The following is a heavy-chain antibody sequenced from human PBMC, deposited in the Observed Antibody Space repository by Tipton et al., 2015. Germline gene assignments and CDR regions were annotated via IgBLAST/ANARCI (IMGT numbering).Heavy chain of an antibody. Sequence: QSGAEVKKPGASVKVSCKASGYTFTDYYIYWVRQAPGQGLEWMGWIDPNNGGTNSAQKFRDRVTMTCDTSISTAYMDLSSLKSDDTAVYYCARGIAYPPAYWGQGTLVTVSS. V-gene: IGHV1-2*02. D-gene: IGHD6-13*01. CDR3: ARGIAYPPAY. CDR1: GYTFTDYY. J-gene: IGHJ4*02. CDR2: IDPNNGGT.